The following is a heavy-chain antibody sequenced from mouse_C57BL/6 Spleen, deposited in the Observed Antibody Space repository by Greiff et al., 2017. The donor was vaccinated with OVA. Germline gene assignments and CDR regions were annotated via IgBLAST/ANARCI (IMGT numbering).Heavy chain of an antibody. CDR1: GFTFSDYG. V-gene: IGHV5-17*01. CDR2: ISSGSSTI. J-gene: IGHJ1*03. CDR3: ARPTGGGYFDV. Sequence: EVQVVESGGGLVKPGGSLKLSCAASGFTFSDYGMHWVRQAPEKGLEWVAYISSGSSTIYYADTVKGRFTISRDNAKNTLFLQMTSLRSEDTAMYYCARPTGGGYFDVWGTGTTVTVSS.